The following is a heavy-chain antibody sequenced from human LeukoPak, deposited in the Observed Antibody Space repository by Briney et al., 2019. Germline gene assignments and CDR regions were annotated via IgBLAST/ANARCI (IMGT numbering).Heavy chain of an antibody. CDR3: ASRAIAVGGTTDYYYYYMDV. J-gene: IGHJ6*03. CDR2: IIPIFGTA. CDR1: GCIFSSYA. V-gene: IGHV1-69*06. Sequence: SVKLSCKAAGCIFSSYAISWVRQAPGQGLEWMGGIIPIFGTANYAQKFQGRVTITADKSTSTAYMELSSLRSEDTAVYYCASRAIAVGGTTDYYYYYMDVWGKGTTVTVSS. D-gene: IGHD6-19*01.